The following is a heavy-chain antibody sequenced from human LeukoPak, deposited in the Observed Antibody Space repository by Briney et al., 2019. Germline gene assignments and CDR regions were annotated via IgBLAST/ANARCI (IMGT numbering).Heavy chain of an antibody. J-gene: IGHJ6*03. CDR2: MNPNSGNT. V-gene: IGHV1-8*03. Sequence: ASVKVSCKASGYTFTSYDINWVRQATGQGLEGMGWMNPNSGNTGYAQKFQGRVTITRNTSISTAYMELSSLRSDDTAVYYCARGLFFDYYYYYMDVWGKGTTVTVS. D-gene: IGHD2/OR15-2a*01. CDR1: GYTFTSYD. CDR3: ARGLFFDYYYYYMDV.